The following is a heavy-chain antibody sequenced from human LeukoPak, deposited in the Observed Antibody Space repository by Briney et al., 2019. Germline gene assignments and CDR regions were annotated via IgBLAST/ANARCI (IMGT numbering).Heavy chain of an antibody. V-gene: IGHV5-51*01. CDR1: GYRFTSYW. CDR2: IYPGDSHN. Sequence: GESLKISCKGPGYRFTSYWIGRVRQMPGKGLGWMGIIYPGDSHNRYRPSFQGQVTISGHKPITTASLQWRCLQASHPAMYYWARLRSGRDLDAFVIRGQGKMGTVSS. CDR3: ARLRSGRDLDAFVI. D-gene: IGHD3-10*01. J-gene: IGHJ3*02.